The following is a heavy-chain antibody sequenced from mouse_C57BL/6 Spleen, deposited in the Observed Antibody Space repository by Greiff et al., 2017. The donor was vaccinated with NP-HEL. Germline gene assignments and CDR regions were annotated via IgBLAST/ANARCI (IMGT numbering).Heavy chain of an antibody. CDR2: IYPGDGDT. Sequence: QVQLQQSGPELVKPGASVKISCKASGYAFSSSWMNWVKQRPGKGLEWIGRIYPGDGDTNYNGKFKGKATLTADKSSSTAYMQLSSLTSEDSAVSLCARSYYYGSSYYFDHRGQGTTPPVSS. D-gene: IGHD1-1*01. CDR3: ARSYYYGSSYYFDH. V-gene: IGHV1-82*01. CDR1: GYAFSSSW. J-gene: IGHJ2*01.